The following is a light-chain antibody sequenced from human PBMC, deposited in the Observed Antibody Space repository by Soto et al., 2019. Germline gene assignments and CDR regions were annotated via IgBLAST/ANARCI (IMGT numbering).Light chain of an antibody. CDR1: SSDVGGYNY. J-gene: IGLJ1*01. V-gene: IGLV2-14*01. CDR3: SSYTRSSTYV. CDR2: DVS. Sequence: SVLTQLASVSGSPLQSISISCTGNSSDVGGYNYVSWYRQHPGRAPKLMIYDVSNRPSGVSNRFSGSKSGNTASLTISGFQAEDEADYYCSSYTRSSTYVFGTGTKVTVL.